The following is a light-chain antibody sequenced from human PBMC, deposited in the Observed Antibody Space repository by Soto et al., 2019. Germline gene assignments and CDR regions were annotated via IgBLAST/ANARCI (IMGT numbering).Light chain of an antibody. CDR2: DVS. CDR1: SSDVGGYNY. V-gene: IGLV2-11*01. CDR3: CSYAGSYTWV. Sequence: QSALTQPRSVSGSPGQSVTISCTGTSSDVGGYNYVSWYQQHPGKAPKLMIYDVSKRPSGVPDRFSGSKSGNTASLTISGLQAEDEADSYCCSYAGSYTWVFGGVTKVTVL. J-gene: IGLJ3*02.